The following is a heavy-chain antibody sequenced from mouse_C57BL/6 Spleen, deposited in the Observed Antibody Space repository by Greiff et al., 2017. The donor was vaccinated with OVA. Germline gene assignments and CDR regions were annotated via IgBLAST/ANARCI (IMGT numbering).Heavy chain of an antibody. J-gene: IGHJ4*01. CDR2: IDPSDSET. D-gene: IGHD2-5*01. CDR3: ARRDSNLAMDY. V-gene: IGHV1-52*01. CDR1: GYTFTSYW. Sequence: QVQLQQPGAELVRPGSSVKLSCKASGYTFTSYWMHWVKQRPIQGLEWIGNIDPSDSETHYNQKFKDKATLTVDKSSSTAYMQLSSLTSEDSAVYYCARRDSNLAMDYWGQGTSVTGAS.